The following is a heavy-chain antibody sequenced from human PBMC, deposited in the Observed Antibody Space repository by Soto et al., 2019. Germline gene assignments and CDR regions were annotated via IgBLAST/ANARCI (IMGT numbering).Heavy chain of an antibody. J-gene: IGHJ4*02. Sequence: QLQLQESGPGLVKPSETLSLTCTVSGASIDGGSYYWGWIRQSPGKGLEWIGSMYSSGTTPYEPYIKSRVTMSVYTSKNQFPLKSTPVTAADTAVYYCVRHFAGSSMATIGYWGQGTLVTVSS. CDR3: VRHFAGSSMATIGY. V-gene: IGHV4-39*01. CDR1: GASIDGGSYY. CDR2: MYSSGTT. D-gene: IGHD2-21*01.